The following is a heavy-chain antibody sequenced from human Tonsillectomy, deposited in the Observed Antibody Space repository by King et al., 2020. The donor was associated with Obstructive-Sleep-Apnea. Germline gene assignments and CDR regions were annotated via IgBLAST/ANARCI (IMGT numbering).Heavy chain of an antibody. CDR2: ISRSSSYI. J-gene: IGHJ4*02. CDR1: GCTFIRDS. CDR3: ARDSSYTATFDY. Sequence: VQLVESGGGLVKPGGSLRLSCAASGCTFIRDSMTWVRPAPGKGLEGGSSISRSSSYIYSADSVKGVFTISRENAKNSLYLQMNRLRAEDTAVYYCARDSSYTATFDYWGQGTLVTVSS. V-gene: IGHV3-21*01. D-gene: IGHD5-18*01.